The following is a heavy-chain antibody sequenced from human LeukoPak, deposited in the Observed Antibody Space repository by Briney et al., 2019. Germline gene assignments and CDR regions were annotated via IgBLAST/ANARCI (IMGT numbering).Heavy chain of an antibody. Sequence: GGSLRLSCVVSGFTFISYSMNWVRQAPGKGLEWVSSISRTSEYIYYADSVKGRFTISRHNSKNTLYLQMNSLRAEDTAVYYCARDTGENDAFDIWGQGTMVTVSS. CDR3: ARDTGENDAFDI. J-gene: IGHJ3*02. V-gene: IGHV3-21*04. CDR2: ISRTSEYI. D-gene: IGHD7-27*01. CDR1: GFTFISYS.